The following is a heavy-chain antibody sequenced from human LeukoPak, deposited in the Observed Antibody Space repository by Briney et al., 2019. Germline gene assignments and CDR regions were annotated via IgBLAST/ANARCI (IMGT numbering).Heavy chain of an antibody. D-gene: IGHD2-15*01. CDR3: ATNYCSGGSCYSEGAFDI. Sequence: SETLSLTCTVSGGSISSSSYYWGWLRQPPGKGLEWIGSIYYSGSTYYNTSLKSRVTISVDTSKNQFSLKLSSVTAADTAVYYCATNYCSGGSCYSEGAFDIWGQGTMVTVSS. CDR2: IYYSGST. CDR1: GGSISSSSYY. V-gene: IGHV4-39*01. J-gene: IGHJ3*02.